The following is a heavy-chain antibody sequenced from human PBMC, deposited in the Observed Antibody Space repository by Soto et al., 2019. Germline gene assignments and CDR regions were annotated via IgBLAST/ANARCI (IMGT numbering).Heavy chain of an antibody. CDR2: IFSSGTT. CDR3: ARVPSPFDYYYAMDV. Sequence: SETLSLTCTVSGDSISSGNKYWSWIRQAPGKGLEWIGYIFSSGTTYYNPSLKSRLTMSLGTSQNQFSLRLASVTDADSAVYYCARVPSPFDYYYAMDVWGQGTTVTVSS. CDR1: GDSISSGNKY. J-gene: IGHJ6*02. V-gene: IGHV4-30-4*01. D-gene: IGHD3-16*01.